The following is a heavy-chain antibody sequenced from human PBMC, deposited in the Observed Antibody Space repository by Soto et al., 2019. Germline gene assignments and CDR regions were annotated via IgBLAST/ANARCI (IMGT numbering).Heavy chain of an antibody. V-gene: IGHV1-69*06. CDR2: IIPLFGTA. CDR3: ARKAACGGDCYAFDS. CDR1: GGTFSSNT. J-gene: IGHJ4*02. D-gene: IGHD2-21*02. Sequence: QVQLVQSGAEVKKPGSSVKISCKASGGTFSSNTINWVRQAAGQGLEWMGGIIPLFGTANYAEKFQGRVTITADKSTNTEYMELSSLRSEDTAVYYCARKAACGGDCYAFDSWGQGTLVTVSS.